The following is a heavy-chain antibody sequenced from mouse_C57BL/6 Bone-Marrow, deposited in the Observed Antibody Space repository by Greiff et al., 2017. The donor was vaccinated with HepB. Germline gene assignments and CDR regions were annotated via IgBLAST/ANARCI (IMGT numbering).Heavy chain of an antibody. CDR1: GFNIKYTY. D-gene: IGHD2-2*01. CDR2: IDPANGNT. V-gene: IGHV14-3*01. J-gene: IGHJ4*01. CDR3: AMVGGAMDY. Sequence: VHVKQSVAELVRPGASVKLSCTASGFNIKYTYMHWVKQRPEQGLEWIGRIDPANGNTKYAPKFQGKATITADTSSNTAYLQLSSLTSEDTAIYYCAMVGGAMDYWGQGTSVTVSS.